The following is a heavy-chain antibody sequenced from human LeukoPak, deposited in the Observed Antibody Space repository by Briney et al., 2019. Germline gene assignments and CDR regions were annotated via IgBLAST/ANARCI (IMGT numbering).Heavy chain of an antibody. CDR1: GYTFTSYD. CDR2: MNPNSGGT. CDR3: ARGTYYYDSSGYYEGVY. J-gene: IGHJ4*02. V-gene: IGHV1-2*02. D-gene: IGHD3-22*01. Sequence: GAPVKVSCKASGYTFTSYDINWVRQATGQGLEWMGWMNPNSGGTNYAQKFQGRVTMTRDTSISTAYMELSRLRSDDTAVYYCARGTYYYDSSGYYEGVYWGQGTLVTVSS.